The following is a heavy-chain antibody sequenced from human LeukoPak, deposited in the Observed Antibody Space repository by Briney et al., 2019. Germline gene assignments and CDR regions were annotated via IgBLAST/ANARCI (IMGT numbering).Heavy chain of an antibody. Sequence: PGGSLRLSCAASGFTFSSYFMNWVRQAPGKGLEWVSSISSDSRYIYYADSVKGRFTISRDNAKNSLYLQMNSLRAEDTAVYYCARDRIGIVGTFDYWGQGTLVTVSS. CDR2: ISSDSRYI. D-gene: IGHD2/OR15-2a*01. CDR1: GFTFSSYF. CDR3: ARDRIGIVGTFDY. V-gene: IGHV3-21*01. J-gene: IGHJ4*02.